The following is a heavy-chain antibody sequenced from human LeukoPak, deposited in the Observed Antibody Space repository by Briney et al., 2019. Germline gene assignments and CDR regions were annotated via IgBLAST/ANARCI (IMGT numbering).Heavy chain of an antibody. Sequence: SETLSLTCAVYGGSFSGYYWGWIRQPPGKGLEWIGSIYHSGSTYYNPSLKSRVTISVDTSKNQFSLKLSSVTAADTAVYYCARVGGSYLNDAFDIWGQGTMVTVSS. CDR1: GGSFSGYY. CDR3: ARVGGSYLNDAFDI. J-gene: IGHJ3*02. D-gene: IGHD1-26*01. CDR2: IYHSGST. V-gene: IGHV4-38-2*01.